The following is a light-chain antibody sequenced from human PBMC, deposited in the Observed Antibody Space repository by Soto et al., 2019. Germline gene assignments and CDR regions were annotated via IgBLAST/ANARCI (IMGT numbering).Light chain of an antibody. J-gene: IGLJ1*01. CDR3: SSYSSTSTLYV. V-gene: IGLV2-14*01. CDR2: EVT. CDR1: SSDIGAYNY. Sequence: QSVLTQPASVSGSPGQSITISCIGTSSDIGAYNYVSWYQQHPGKVPRLMIYEVTNRPSGLSNRFSGSKSGNTASLTISGLQAEDEAEYFCSSYSSTSTLYVFGTGKKVTV.